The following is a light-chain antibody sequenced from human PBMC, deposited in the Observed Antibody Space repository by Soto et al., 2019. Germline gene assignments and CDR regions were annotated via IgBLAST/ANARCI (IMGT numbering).Light chain of an antibody. CDR2: TAS. Sequence: DIQLTQSPSFLSASVGDRVTITCRASQGISSDLAWYQQKPGKAPNLLIYTASTLQTGVLSRFSGSGSGTEFTLTISSLQPEDFATYYCQQLNFYPITFGQGTRLEIK. J-gene: IGKJ5*01. V-gene: IGKV1-9*01. CDR3: QQLNFYPIT. CDR1: QGISSD.